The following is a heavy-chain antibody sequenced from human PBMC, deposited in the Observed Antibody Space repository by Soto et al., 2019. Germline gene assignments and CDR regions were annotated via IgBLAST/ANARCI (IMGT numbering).Heavy chain of an antibody. Sequence: LGESLKISCKGSGYSFTSYWIGWVRQMPGKGLEWMGIIYPGDSDTRYSPSFQGQVTISADKSISTAYLQWSSLKASDTAMYYCARPPYYYVSSGYYPPGAFDIWGQGTMVTVSS. CDR2: IYPGDSDT. J-gene: IGHJ3*02. V-gene: IGHV5-51*01. D-gene: IGHD3-22*01. CDR3: ARPPYYYVSSGYYPPGAFDI. CDR1: GYSFTSYW.